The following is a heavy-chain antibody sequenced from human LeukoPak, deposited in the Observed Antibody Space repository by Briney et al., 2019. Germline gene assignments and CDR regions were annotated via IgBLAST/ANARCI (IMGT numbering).Heavy chain of an antibody. Sequence: SETLSLTCTVSGGSVSSYYWSWIRQPPGKGLEWIGYIYYSGSTNYNPSLKSRVTISVDTSKNQFSLKLSSVTAADTAVYYCARADGWYANWFDPWGQGTLVTVSS. CDR1: GGSVSSYY. CDR3: ARADGWYANWFDP. J-gene: IGHJ5*02. CDR2: IYYSGST. D-gene: IGHD6-19*01. V-gene: IGHV4-59*02.